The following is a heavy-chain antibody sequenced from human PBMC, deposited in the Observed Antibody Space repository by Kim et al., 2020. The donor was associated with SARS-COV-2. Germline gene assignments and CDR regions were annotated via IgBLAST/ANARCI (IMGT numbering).Heavy chain of an antibody. Sequence: AQKFQGRVTITADESTNTAYMELSSLRSEDTAVYYCARGSWGSGSKKFDYWGQGTLVTVSS. J-gene: IGHJ4*02. CDR3: ARGSWGSGSKKFDY. V-gene: IGHV1-69*01. D-gene: IGHD3-10*01.